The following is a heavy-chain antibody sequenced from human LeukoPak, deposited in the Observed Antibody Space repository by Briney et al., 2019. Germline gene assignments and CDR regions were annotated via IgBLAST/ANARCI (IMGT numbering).Heavy chain of an antibody. Sequence: GGSLRLSCAASGFTFNNYAMSWVRQAPGKGLEWVSGISGIGGTTYYADSVKGRFTLSRDNSKNTLYLQMTSLRADDTAVYYCAKDRLLWYGELGDFDYWGQGTLVTVSS. V-gene: IGHV3-23*01. D-gene: IGHD3-10*01. J-gene: IGHJ4*02. CDR2: ISGIGGTT. CDR1: GFTFNNYA. CDR3: AKDRLLWYGELGDFDY.